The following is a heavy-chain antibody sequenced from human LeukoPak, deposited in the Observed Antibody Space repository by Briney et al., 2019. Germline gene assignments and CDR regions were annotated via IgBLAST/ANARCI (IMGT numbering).Heavy chain of an antibody. D-gene: IGHD6-19*01. Sequence: GGSLRLSCAASGFTFSSYTMTWVRQAPGKGLERVSGISGSGDSTYYADSVKGRFTISRDNSKNTLYLQMNSLRAEDTAVYYCARRSGIAVAGAFDYWGQGTLVTVSS. V-gene: IGHV3-23*01. CDR3: ARRSGIAVAGAFDY. CDR1: GFTFSSYT. J-gene: IGHJ4*02. CDR2: ISGSGDST.